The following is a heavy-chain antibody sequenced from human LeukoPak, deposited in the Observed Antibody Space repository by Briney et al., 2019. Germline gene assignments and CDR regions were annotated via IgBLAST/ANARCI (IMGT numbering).Heavy chain of an antibody. V-gene: IGHV4-39*01. CDR1: GGSISSSSYY. CDR2: IYYSGST. J-gene: IGHJ5*02. CDR3: ARGVEKWSVRGFS. D-gene: IGHD6-19*01. Sequence: SETLSLTCTVSGGSISSSSYYWGWLRQPPGKGLEWIGSIYYSGSTYYNPSLKSRVTISVDTSKNQFSLNLTSVTAADTAVYYCARGVEKWSVRGFSWGQGTLVTVSS.